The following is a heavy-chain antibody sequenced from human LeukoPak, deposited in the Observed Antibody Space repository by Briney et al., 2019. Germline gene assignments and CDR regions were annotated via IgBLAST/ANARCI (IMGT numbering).Heavy chain of an antibody. D-gene: IGHD1-26*01. J-gene: IGHJ3*02. Sequence: GASLKISCKGSGSIFTSYYIAWVRPLPGKGLEWMGVIFPGDSDTRYSPSFQGQVTISADKSISTAYLQWSSLKASDTAMYYCARPRIVGTLGAFDIWGHGTMVTVSS. V-gene: IGHV5-51*01. CDR3: ARPRIVGTLGAFDI. CDR1: GSIFTSYY. CDR2: IFPGDSDT.